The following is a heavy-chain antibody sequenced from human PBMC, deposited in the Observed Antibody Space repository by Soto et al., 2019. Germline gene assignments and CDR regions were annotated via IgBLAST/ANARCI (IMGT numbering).Heavy chain of an antibody. D-gene: IGHD1-26*01. CDR1: SGSFSGYY. CDR2: IDHSGRT. Sequence: SETLSLTCAVYSGSFSGYYWSWIRQPPGKGLEWIGEIDHSGRTKYNPSLKSRVTISVDTSKNQFSLMLSSVTAADTAVYYCAPWERWLDPWGQGTLVTVSS. J-gene: IGHJ5*01. CDR3: APWERWLDP. V-gene: IGHV4-34*01.